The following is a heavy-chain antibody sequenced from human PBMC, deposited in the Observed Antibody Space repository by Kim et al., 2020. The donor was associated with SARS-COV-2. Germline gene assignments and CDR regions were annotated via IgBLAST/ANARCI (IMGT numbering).Heavy chain of an antibody. V-gene: IGHV4-34*01. Sequence: SETLSLTCAVYGGSFSGYYWSWIRQPPGKGLEWIGEINHSGSTNYNPSLKSRVTISVDTSKNQFSLKLSSVTAADTAVYYCARAGYSSGWYRVLFDYWG. CDR3: ARAGYSSGWYRVLFDY. J-gene: IGHJ4*01. CDR1: GGSFSGYY. D-gene: IGHD6-19*01. CDR2: INHSGST.